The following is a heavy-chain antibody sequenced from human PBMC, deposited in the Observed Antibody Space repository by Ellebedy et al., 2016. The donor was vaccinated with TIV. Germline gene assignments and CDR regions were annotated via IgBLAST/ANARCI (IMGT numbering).Heavy chain of an antibody. D-gene: IGHD3-10*01. CDR3: AKVEFYGSDASF. J-gene: IGHJ4*02. CDR2: ISDVGTI. V-gene: IGHV3-23*01. CDR1: GFTFSNYA. Sequence: PGGSLRLSCAASGFTFSNYALSWVRQAPGRGLEWVSTISDVGTINYADSVKGRFTISRDNSKNTVFLQMNSLRADDKAVYYCAKVEFYGSDASFWGQGTLVTVSS.